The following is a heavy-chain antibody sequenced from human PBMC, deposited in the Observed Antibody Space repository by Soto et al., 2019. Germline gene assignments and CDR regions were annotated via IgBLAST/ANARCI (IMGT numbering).Heavy chain of an antibody. J-gene: IGHJ6*03. D-gene: IGHD2-2*01. V-gene: IGHV1-46*03. CDR3: ARRGGVPYCSSTSCRYYYYYMDV. CDR2: INTSGGST. CDR1: GYTFTSYY. Sequence: GASVKVSCKASGYTFTSYYMHWVRQAPGQGLEWMGIINTSGGSTSYAQKFQGRVTMTRDTFTIIVYMELCSLRSEDTAVYYCARRGGVPYCSSTSCRYYYYYMDVWGKGTTVTVS.